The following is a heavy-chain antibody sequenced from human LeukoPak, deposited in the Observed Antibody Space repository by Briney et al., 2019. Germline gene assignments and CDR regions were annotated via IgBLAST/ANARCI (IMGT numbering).Heavy chain of an antibody. J-gene: IGHJ5*02. CDR1: GGSISSSSYY. Sequence: PSETLSLTCTVSGGSISSSSYYWGWIRQPPGEGLEWIGSIYYSGSTNYNPSLKSRVTISVDTSKNQFSLKLSSVTAADTAVYYCARGLGYCSSTSCSKSKGRWFDPWGQGTLVTVSS. CDR2: IYYSGST. V-gene: IGHV4-39*07. CDR3: ARGLGYCSSTSCSKSKGRWFDP. D-gene: IGHD2-2*01.